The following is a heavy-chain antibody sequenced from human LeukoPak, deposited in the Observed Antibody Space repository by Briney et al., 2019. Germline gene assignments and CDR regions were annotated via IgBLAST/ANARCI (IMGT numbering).Heavy chain of an antibody. CDR2: ISYSGTT. CDR1: GASISSGNHY. D-gene: IGHD2-15*01. J-gene: IGHJ4*02. V-gene: IGHV4-30-4*01. CDR3: AREDSSHFWDY. Sequence: SQTLSLTRTVSGASISSGNHYWSWIRQPLGKGLEWIRYISYSGTTYYSASLKSRVTISVDTSTNQFSLKLVSVTAADTAVYYCAREDSSHFWDYWGQGTLVTVSS.